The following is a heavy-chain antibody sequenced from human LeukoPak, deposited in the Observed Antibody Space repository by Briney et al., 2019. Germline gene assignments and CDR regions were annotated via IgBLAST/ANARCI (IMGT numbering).Heavy chain of an antibody. CDR2: ISGSTTAI. V-gene: IGHV3-11*01. Sequence: PGGSLRLSCAASGFTFSDYYMSWIRQAPGRGLEWISYISGSTTAISYADSVKGRFTISRDNAKNSLYLQMSSLGAEDTAVYYCARDSLVQGVFDYWAQGTLVTVSS. D-gene: IGHD3-10*01. CDR3: ARDSLVQGVFDY. J-gene: IGHJ4*02. CDR1: GFTFSDYY.